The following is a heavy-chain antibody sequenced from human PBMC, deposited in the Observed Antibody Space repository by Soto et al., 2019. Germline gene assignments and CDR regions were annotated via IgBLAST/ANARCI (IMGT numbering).Heavy chain of an antibody. J-gene: IGHJ6*02. D-gene: IGHD6-6*01. V-gene: IGHV3-53*01. CDR2: IYSGGST. CDR1: GFTVSSNY. Sequence: EVQLVESGGGLIQPGGSLRLSCAASGFTVSSNYMSWVRQAPGKGLEWVSVIYSGGSTYYADSVKGRFTISRDNSKNTLYLQMNSLRAEDTAVYYCARSIAARSYYYYGLDVWGQGTTVTVSS. CDR3: ARSIAARSYYYYGLDV.